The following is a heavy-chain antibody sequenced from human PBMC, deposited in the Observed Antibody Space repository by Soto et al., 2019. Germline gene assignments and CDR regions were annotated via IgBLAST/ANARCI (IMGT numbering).Heavy chain of an antibody. Sequence: QVQLVQSGAEVKKPGASVKVSCKAYGYTFSSYRISWVRQAPGQGPEWMGWIHAYNGDTKYAQKFQDRLIMTTDTSTSTAYMELRSLTSDDTTVYYCARADYGDDDYWGQGTLVTVSS. D-gene: IGHD4-17*01. CDR1: GYTFSSYR. V-gene: IGHV1-18*01. CDR2: IHAYNGDT. J-gene: IGHJ4*02. CDR3: ARADYGDDDY.